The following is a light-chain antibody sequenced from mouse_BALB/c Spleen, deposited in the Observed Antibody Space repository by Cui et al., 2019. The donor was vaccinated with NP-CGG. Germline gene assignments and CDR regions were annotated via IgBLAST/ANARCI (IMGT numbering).Light chain of an antibody. J-gene: IGLJ1*01. V-gene: IGLV1*01. CDR1: TGAVTTSNY. CDR2: GTN. CDR3: ALWYSNHWV. Sequence: GVVPRESALTTSPGETVTLTCRSSTGAVTTSNYANWVQEKPDHLFTGLIGGTNNRAPGVPARFSGSLIGDKAALTITGAQTEDEAIYFCALWYSNHWVFGGGTKLTVL.